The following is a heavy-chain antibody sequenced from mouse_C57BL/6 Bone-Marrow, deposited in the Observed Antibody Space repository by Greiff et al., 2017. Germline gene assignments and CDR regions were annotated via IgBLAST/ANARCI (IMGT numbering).Heavy chain of an antibody. D-gene: IGHD3-2*02. Sequence: EVQLQESGGDLVKPGGSLKLSCAASGFTFSSYGMSWVRQTPDKRLEWVATISSGGSYTYYPDSVKGRFTISRDNAKKTLYLQLSSLKSEDTAMYYCARLDSSGYFDYWGQGTTLTVSS. V-gene: IGHV5-6*01. J-gene: IGHJ2*01. CDR3: ARLDSSGYFDY. CDR1: GFTFSSYG. CDR2: ISSGGSYT.